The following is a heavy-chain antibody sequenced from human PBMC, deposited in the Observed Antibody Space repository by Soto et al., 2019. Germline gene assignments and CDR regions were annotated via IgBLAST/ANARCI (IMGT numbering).Heavy chain of an antibody. CDR2: INPNSGGT. Sequence: CKASGYTFTGYYMHWVRQAPGQGLEWMGWINPNSGGTNYAQKFQGRVTMTRDTSISTAYMELSRLRSDDTAVYYCARPVYDSSGYYPNWFDPWGQGTLVTVSS. CDR3: ARPVYDSSGYYPNWFDP. V-gene: IGHV1-2*02. D-gene: IGHD3-22*01. J-gene: IGHJ5*02. CDR1: GYTFTGYY.